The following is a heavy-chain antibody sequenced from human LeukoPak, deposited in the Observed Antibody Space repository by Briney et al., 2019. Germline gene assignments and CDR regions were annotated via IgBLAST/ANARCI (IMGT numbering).Heavy chain of an antibody. D-gene: IGHD4-17*01. J-gene: IGHJ4*02. V-gene: IGHV4-59*01. Sequence: SETLSLTCTVSGGSNSGSYWSWIRQPPGKGLEWIAYMYNSGSTNYNPSLKSRVTISIDTSKNQFSLKLSSLTAADTAIYYCARGIESYGDYGYWGQGILVTLSS. CDR3: ARGIESYGDYGY. CDR2: MYNSGST. CDR1: GGSNSGSY.